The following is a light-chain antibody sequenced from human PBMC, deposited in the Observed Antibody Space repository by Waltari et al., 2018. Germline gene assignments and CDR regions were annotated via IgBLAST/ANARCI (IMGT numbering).Light chain of an antibody. Sequence: DIVMTQSPDSLAVSLGERATINCKSSQSVLYSSNNKNYVACYQQKPGQPPKLLVYWASTRESGVPDRFSGSGSGTDFSLTISSLQAEDVAVYYCQQFYSLPVTFGGGTNVEIK. CDR2: WAS. J-gene: IGKJ4*01. CDR1: QSVLYSSNNKNY. V-gene: IGKV4-1*01. CDR3: QQFYSLPVT.